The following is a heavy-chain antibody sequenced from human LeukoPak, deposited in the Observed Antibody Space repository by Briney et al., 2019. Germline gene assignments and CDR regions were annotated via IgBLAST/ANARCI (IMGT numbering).Heavy chain of an antibody. D-gene: IGHD1-1*01. CDR2: ITGGRST. Sequence: GGSLRLSCAASGFTFSIYAMSWVRQAPGKGLEWVSGITGGRSTYYADSVKGRFTISRDNSKNALYLQMNTLRAEDTAVYYCARELSTGAYFDYWGQGTLVTVSS. V-gene: IGHV3-23*01. CDR1: GFTFSIYA. CDR3: ARELSTGAYFDY. J-gene: IGHJ4*02.